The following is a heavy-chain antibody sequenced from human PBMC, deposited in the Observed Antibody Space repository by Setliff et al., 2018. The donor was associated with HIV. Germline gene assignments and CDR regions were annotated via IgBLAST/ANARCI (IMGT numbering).Heavy chain of an antibody. CDR1: GFMFNKNY. CDR2: INEDGSEK. V-gene: IGHV3-7*03. Sequence: GGSLRLSCTASGFMFNKNYMSWVRQAPGKGLEWVANINEDGSEKYYVDSVKGRFTISRDNAENSLSLQMNSLRGEDTAVYYCIRPLWYNSGWTFDNWGQGTLVTVSS. CDR3: IRPLWYNSGWTFDN. D-gene: IGHD6-19*01. J-gene: IGHJ4*02.